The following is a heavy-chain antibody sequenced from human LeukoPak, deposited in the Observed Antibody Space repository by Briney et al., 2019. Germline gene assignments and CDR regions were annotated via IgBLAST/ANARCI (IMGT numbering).Heavy chain of an antibody. CDR2: INSDGSST. D-gene: IGHD5-18*01. V-gene: IGHV3-74*01. CDR3: AREGDVDTAMVPFDY. J-gene: IGHJ4*02. Sequence: PGGSLRLSCAASGFTFSSYWMHWVRQAPGKGLVWVSRINSDGSSTSYADSVKGRFTISRDNAKNTPYLQMNSLRAEDTAVYYCAREGDVDTAMVPFDYWGQGTLVTVSS. CDR1: GFTFSSYW.